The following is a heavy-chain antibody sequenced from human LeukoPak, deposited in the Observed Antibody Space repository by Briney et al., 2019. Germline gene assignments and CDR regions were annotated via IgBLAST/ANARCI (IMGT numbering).Heavy chain of an antibody. CDR1: GYSISSGYY. CDR3: ARVGYYYDSSGYYGGGINYYYYMDV. J-gene: IGHJ6*03. V-gene: IGHV4-38-2*02. Sequence: SETLSLTCTVSGYSISSGYYWGWIRQPPGKGLEWIGSIYHSGSTYYNPSLKSRVTISVDTSKNQFSLKLSSVTAADTAVYYCARVGYYYDSSGYYGGGINYYYYMDVWGKGTTVTISS. D-gene: IGHD3-22*01. CDR2: IYHSGST.